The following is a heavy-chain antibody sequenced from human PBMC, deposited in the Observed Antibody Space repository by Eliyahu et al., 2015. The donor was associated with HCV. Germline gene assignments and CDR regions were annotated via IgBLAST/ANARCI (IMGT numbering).Heavy chain of an antibody. CDR2: ISGYNGNT. CDR1: GYPFTRNA. Sequence: QVQLVQSGSEVKKPGASVKVSCKASGYPFTRNAXSWVRQAPGQGLDWMGWISGYNGNTKYAQKFQGRVTMTTDISTTTAYMEVRSLRSDDTAVYYCARDVMLFGVIVRGDFYNSMDVWGQGTTVIVSS. J-gene: IGHJ6*02. V-gene: IGHV1-18*04. CDR3: ARDVMLFGVIVRGDFYNSMDV. D-gene: IGHD3-3*01.